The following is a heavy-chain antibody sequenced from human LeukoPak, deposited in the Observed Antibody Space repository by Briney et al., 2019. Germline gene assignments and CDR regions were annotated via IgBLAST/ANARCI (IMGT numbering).Heavy chain of an antibody. Sequence: SETLSLTCTVSGGSISSGDYYWSWIRQPPGKGLEWIGYIYYSGSTYYNPSLKSRVTISVDTSKNQFSLKLSSVTAADTAVYYCARDPLLGYCSGGSCEYGMDVWGQGTTVTVSS. CDR3: ARDPLLGYCSGGSCEYGMDV. D-gene: IGHD2-15*01. CDR1: GGSISSGDYY. V-gene: IGHV4-30-4*01. J-gene: IGHJ6*02. CDR2: IYYSGST.